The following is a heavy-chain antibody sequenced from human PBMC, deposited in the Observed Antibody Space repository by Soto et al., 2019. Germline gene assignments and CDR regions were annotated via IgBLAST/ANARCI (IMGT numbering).Heavy chain of an antibody. Sequence: EVQLLESGGGLVQPGGSLRLSCTASGFTFSSYALTWVRQAPGKGLEWVSGLSAIGGSTYYSDSVKGRFTISRDNTNSTLYLQMNNLRVEDTAIDYWAKVTREGGGDFDYWGQGTLVTVSS. V-gene: IGHV3-23*01. CDR3: AKVTREGGGDFDY. D-gene: IGHD1-26*01. CDR2: LSAIGGST. J-gene: IGHJ4*02. CDR1: GFTFSSYA.